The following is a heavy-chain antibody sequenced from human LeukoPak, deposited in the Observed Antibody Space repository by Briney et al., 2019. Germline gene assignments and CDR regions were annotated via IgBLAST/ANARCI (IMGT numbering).Heavy chain of an antibody. Sequence: GGSLRLSCAASGFTFSSYSMNWVRQAPGKGLEWVSSISSSSSYIYYSDSVKVRFTISRANAKNSLYLQMNTMRAEDTAVYYWARERWVNYDFWSGYYTGIDSYYGLDVWGQGTTVTVPS. V-gene: IGHV3-21*01. CDR3: ARERWVNYDFWSGYYTGIDSYYGLDV. CDR1: GFTFSSYS. D-gene: IGHD3-3*01. J-gene: IGHJ6*02. CDR2: ISSSSSYI.